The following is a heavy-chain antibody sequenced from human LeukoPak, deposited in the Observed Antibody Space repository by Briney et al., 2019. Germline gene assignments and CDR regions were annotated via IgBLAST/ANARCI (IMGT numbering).Heavy chain of an antibody. CDR3: TTDLPYGGNGN. CDR2: ISGSGGST. D-gene: IGHD4-23*01. J-gene: IGHJ4*02. Sequence: PGGSLRLSCAASGFTFSSYAMSWVRQAPGKGLEWVSAISGSGGSTYYADSVKGRFTISRDNSKNTLYLQMNSLKTEDTAVYYCTTDLPYGGNGNWGQGTLVTVSS. CDR1: GFTFSSYA. V-gene: IGHV3-23*01.